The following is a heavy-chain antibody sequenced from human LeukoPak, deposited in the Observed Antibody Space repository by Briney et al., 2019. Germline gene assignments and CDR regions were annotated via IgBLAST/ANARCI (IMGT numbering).Heavy chain of an antibody. J-gene: IGHJ4*02. Sequence: SETLSLTCAVSGGSISSSNWWSWVRQPPGKGLEWIGEIYHSGSTNYNPSLKSRVTMSVDKSKNQFSLKLSSVTAADTAVYYCARGYYGSGTFDYWGQGTLVTVSS. CDR2: IYHSGST. CDR1: GGSISSSNW. CDR3: ARGYYGSGTFDY. D-gene: IGHD3-10*01. V-gene: IGHV4-4*02.